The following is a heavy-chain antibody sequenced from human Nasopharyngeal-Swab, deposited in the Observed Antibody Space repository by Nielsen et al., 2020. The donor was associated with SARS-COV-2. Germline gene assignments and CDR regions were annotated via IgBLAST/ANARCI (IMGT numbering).Heavy chain of an antibody. CDR2: INTNTGNP. CDR3: ARGTHYDFWSGYYRPFDY. V-gene: IGHV7-4-1*02. D-gene: IGHD3-3*01. CDR1: GYTFTSYA. Sequence: ASVKVSCKASGYTFTSYAMNWVRQDPGQGLEWMGWINTNTGNPTYAQGFTGRFVFSLDTSVSTAYLQISSLKAEDTAVYYCARGTHYDFWSGYYRPFDYWGQGTLVTVSS. J-gene: IGHJ4*02.